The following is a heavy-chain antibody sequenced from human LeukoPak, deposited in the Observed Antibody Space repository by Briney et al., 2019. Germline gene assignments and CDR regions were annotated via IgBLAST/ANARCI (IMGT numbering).Heavy chain of an antibody. D-gene: IGHD3-9*01. CDR2: IKSKTDGGTT. Sequence: GGSLRLSCAASGFTFSNAWMSRVRQAPGKGLEWVGRIKSKTDGGTTDYAAPVKGRFTISRDDSKNTLYLQMNSLKTEDTAVYYCTTGHYDILTGYYRNWGQGTLVTVSS. CDR3: TTGHYDILTGYYRN. CDR1: GFTFSNAW. J-gene: IGHJ4*02. V-gene: IGHV3-15*01.